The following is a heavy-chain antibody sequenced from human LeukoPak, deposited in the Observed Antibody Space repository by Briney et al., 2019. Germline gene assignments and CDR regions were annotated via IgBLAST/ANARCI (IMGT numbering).Heavy chain of an antibody. CDR1: GFTFSSYA. J-gene: IGHJ5*02. V-gene: IGHV3-69-1*02. D-gene: IGHD2-2*01. Sequence: GGSLRLSCGASGFTFSSYAMSWVRQAPGKGLEWVSSISGGNHIYYADSVKGRFTISRDNARNSLSLQMNALRAEDTAVYYCTREDCDNVRCYGASDAWGQGTLVTV. CDR3: TREDCDNVRCYGASDA. CDR2: ISGGNHI.